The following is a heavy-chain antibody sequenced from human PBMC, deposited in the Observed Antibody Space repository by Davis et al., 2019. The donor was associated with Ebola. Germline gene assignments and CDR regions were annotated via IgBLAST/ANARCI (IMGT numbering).Heavy chain of an antibody. CDR1: GFTFTNYA. CDR3: AREACGSDRCYRTINYYGMDD. D-gene: IGHD2-2*02. V-gene: IGHV3-30-3*01. CDR2: ISYGDGNYR. J-gene: IGHJ6*02. Sequence: GESLKISCVASGFTFTNYAIHWVRQAPGKGLEWVLVISYGDGNYRYYADSVKGRFTISRDNSKNMLNLQMNSLRPDDTAVYHCAREACGSDRCYRTINYYGMDDWGQGTTVTVSS.